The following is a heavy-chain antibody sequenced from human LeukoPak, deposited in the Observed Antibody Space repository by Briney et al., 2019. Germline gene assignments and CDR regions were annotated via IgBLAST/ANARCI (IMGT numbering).Heavy chain of an antibody. D-gene: IGHD5-24*01. Sequence: GRSLRLSCAASGFTFSTSEMNWVRQAPGKGLAWISYISSRGRTIFYADSVKGRFIISRDNAKNSLYLQMNSLRAEDTAVYYCARDSGGHNYALDGFDIWGQGTMVTVSS. V-gene: IGHV3-48*03. CDR2: ISSRGRTI. CDR1: GFTFSTSE. CDR3: ARDSGGHNYALDGFDI. J-gene: IGHJ3*02.